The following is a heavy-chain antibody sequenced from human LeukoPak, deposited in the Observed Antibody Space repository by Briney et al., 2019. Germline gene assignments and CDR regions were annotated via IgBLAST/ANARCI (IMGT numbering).Heavy chain of an antibody. V-gene: IGHV3-23*01. D-gene: IGHD2-15*01. Sequence: GGSLRLSCATSGFTFSSYAISWVRQAPGKGLEWVSTITGRGDDTYYADSVKGRFTISRDNSKNTLYLQMNSLRAEDMAVYYCAKQLGYCSDGSCYFPYWGQGTLVTVSS. CDR1: GFTFSSYA. J-gene: IGHJ4*02. CDR3: AKQLGYCSDGSCYFPY. CDR2: ITGRGDDT.